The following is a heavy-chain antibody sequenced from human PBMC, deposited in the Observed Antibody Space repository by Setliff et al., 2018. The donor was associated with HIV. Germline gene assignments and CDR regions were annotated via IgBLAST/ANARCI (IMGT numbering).Heavy chain of an antibody. CDR3: TRVRHGGTYDAFDV. D-gene: IGHD1-26*01. CDR1: GYSFTSYH. V-gene: IGHV1-46*03. CDR2: ILPTSGGT. J-gene: IGHJ3*01. Sequence: ASVKVSCKASGYSFTSYHIHWVRQAPGQGLEWMGRILPTSGGTLYAQKFQDRISLIRDTSTKTVYMELSSLRPEDTAVYYCTRVRHGGTYDAFDVWGQGTMVTVSS.